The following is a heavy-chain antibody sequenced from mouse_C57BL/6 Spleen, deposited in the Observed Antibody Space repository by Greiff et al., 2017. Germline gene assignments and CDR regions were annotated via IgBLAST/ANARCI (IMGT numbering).Heavy chain of an antibody. CDR2: IYPGSGNT. Sequence: VQLVESGAELVRPGASVKLSCKASGYTFTDYYINWVKQRPGQGLEWIARIYPGSGNTYYNEKFKGKATLTAEKSSSTAYMQLSSLTSEDSAVYFCARRRTDYYAMDYWGQGTSVTVSS. CDR3: ARRRTDYYAMDY. J-gene: IGHJ4*01. D-gene: IGHD1-1*01. CDR1: GYTFTDYY. V-gene: IGHV1-76*01.